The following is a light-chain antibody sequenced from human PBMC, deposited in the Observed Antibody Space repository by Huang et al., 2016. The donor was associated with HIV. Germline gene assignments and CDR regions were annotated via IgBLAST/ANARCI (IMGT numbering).Light chain of an antibody. Sequence: DIVLTQSPDFQSVTPKEKVTITCRASQSIGNSLHWYQQKPGQSPSLLIKYASQSISGVPSRFSGSGFGTDFTLTINSLESEDAATYYCHQSRSFPYTFDQGTRLEIK. CDR2: YAS. J-gene: IGKJ2*01. CDR1: QSIGNS. CDR3: HQSRSFPYT. V-gene: IGKV6-21*02.